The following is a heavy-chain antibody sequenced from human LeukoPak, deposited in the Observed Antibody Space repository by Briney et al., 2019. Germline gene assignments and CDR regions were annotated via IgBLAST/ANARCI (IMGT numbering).Heavy chain of an antibody. CDR1: GGSISRTNW. J-gene: IGHJ4*02. Sequence: SETLSLTCAVAGGSISRTNWWSWVRQPPGKGLEWIGEIYHSGSTNYNPSLKSRVTISVDTSKNQFSLKLSSVTAADTAVYYCARVHSGYDFGNRKYYYFDYWGQGTLVTVSS. CDR2: IYHSGST. D-gene: IGHD5-12*01. V-gene: IGHV4-4*02. CDR3: ARVHSGYDFGNRKYYYFDY.